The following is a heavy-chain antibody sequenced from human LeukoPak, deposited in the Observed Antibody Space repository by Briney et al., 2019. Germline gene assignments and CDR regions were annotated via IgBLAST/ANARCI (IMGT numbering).Heavy chain of an antibody. J-gene: IGHJ4*02. CDR3: ARDDRVYCSGGSCYSEGDY. CDR1: GFTFSSYS. V-gene: IGHV3-21*01. CDR2: ISSSSSYI. Sequence: PGGSLRLSCAASGFTFSSYSMNWVRQAPGKGLEWVSSISSSSSYIYYADSVKGRFTISRDNAKNSLYLQMNSLRAEDTAVYYCARDDRVYCSGGSCYSEGDYWGQGTLVTVSS. D-gene: IGHD2-15*01.